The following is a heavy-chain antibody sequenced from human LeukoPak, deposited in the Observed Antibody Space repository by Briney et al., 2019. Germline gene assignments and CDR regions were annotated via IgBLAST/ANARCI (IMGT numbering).Heavy chain of an antibody. Sequence: ASVKVSCKASGYTFTGHYMHWVRQAPGQGLEWMGWLNPNTGGTNYAQKFQGRVTMTRDTSISTAYMELSRLGSDDTAVYYCARDGTWNYHPFDPWGQGTLVTVSS. CDR2: LNPNTGGT. J-gene: IGHJ5*02. CDR1: GYTFTGHY. D-gene: IGHD1-7*01. V-gene: IGHV1-2*02. CDR3: ARDGTWNYHPFDP.